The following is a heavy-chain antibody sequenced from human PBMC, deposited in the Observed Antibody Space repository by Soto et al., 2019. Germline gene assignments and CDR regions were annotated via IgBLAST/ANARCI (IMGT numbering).Heavy chain of an antibody. D-gene: IGHD1-1*01. CDR2: ISSSSSYI. J-gene: IGHJ6*02. Sequence: VGSLRLSCAASVFTFSSYSMNWVRQAPGKGLEWVSSISSSSSYIYYADSVKGRFTISRDNAKNSLYLQMNSLRAEDTAVYYCASVRGPGAYHYYGMDVWGQGTTVSVSS. CDR1: VFTFSSYS. V-gene: IGHV3-21*01. CDR3: ASVRGPGAYHYYGMDV.